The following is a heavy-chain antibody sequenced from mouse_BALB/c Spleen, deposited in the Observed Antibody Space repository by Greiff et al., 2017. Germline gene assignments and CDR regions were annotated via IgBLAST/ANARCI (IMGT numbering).Heavy chain of an antibody. CDR1: GFSLTSYG. Sequence: QVQLKESGPGLVQPSQSLSITCTVSGFSLTSYGVHWVRQSPGKGLEWLGVIWSGGSTDYNAAFISRLSISKDNSKSQVFFKMNSLQADDTAIYYCARIFDGGFDYWGQGTTLTVSS. V-gene: IGHV2-4-1*01. CDR3: ARIFDGGFDY. CDR2: IWSGGST. J-gene: IGHJ2*01.